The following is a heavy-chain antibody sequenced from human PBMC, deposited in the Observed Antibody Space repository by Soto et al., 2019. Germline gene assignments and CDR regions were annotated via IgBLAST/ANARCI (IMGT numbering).Heavy chain of an antibody. CDR3: ARGPVGLDY. D-gene: IGHD1-26*01. CDR1: GYTFSRYG. V-gene: IGHV1-18*04. CDR2: ISPYNGNT. Sequence: ASVKVSCKASGYTFSRYGITLVRQAPGQGLEWMGWISPYNGNTNYAQKVQGRVTMTTDTSTSTAYMELRSLRSDDTAVYYCARGPVGLDYWGQGTLVTVSS. J-gene: IGHJ4*02.